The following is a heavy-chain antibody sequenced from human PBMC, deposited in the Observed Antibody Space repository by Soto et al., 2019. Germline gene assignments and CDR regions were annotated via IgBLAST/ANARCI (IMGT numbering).Heavy chain of an antibody. CDR1: GGSISSYY. J-gene: IGHJ4*02. Sequence: SETLSLTCTVSGGSISSYYWSWIRQPPGKGLEWIGYIYYSGNTNYNPSLKSRVTISVDTSKNQFSLKLSSVTAADTAVYYCASGRLTYYYDSSGAFDYWGQGTLVTVSS. CDR2: IYYSGNT. D-gene: IGHD3-22*01. CDR3: ASGRLTYYYDSSGAFDY. V-gene: IGHV4-59*01.